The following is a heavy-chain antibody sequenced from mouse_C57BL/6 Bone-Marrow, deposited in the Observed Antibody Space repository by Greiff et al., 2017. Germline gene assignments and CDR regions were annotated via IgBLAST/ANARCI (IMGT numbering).Heavy chain of an antibody. CDR3: ARHGIITTASYYYAMDY. V-gene: IGHV1-62-2*01. D-gene: IGHD1-1*01. J-gene: IGHJ4*01. CDR2: FYPGSGSI. CDR1: GYTFTEYT. Sequence: QVQLKESGAELVKPGASVKLSCKASGYTFTEYTIHWVKQRSGQGLEWIGWFYPGSGSIKYNEKFKDKATLTADKSSSTVYMELSRLTSEDSAVYFCARHGIITTASYYYAMDYWGQGTSVTVSS.